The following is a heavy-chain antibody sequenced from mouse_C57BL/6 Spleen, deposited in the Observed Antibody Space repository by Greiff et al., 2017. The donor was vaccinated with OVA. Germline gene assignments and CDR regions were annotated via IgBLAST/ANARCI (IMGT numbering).Heavy chain of an antibody. Sequence: DVMLVESGGGLVKPGGSLKLSCAASGFTFSDYGMHWVRQAPEKGLEWVAYISSGSSTIYYADTVKGRFTISRDNAKNTLFLQMTSLRSEDTAMYYCASAGDKAMDYWGQGTSVTVAS. J-gene: IGHJ4*01. CDR2: ISSGSSTI. D-gene: IGHD3-1*01. V-gene: IGHV5-17*01. CDR3: ASAGDKAMDY. CDR1: GFTFSDYG.